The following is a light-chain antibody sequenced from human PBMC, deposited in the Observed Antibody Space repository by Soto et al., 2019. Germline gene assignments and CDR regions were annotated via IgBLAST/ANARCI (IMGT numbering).Light chain of an antibody. CDR1: QNVNNR. CDR3: QPFNSWPLL. Sequence: ERVMTQSPAMLSVSPGERATLSCRASQNVNNRFAWDQQKAGQPPRLLIYGASTRATGIPARFSGSASGTEFPLTLRTLPSEDSAVYSCQPFNSWPLLFGHETKVDIK. V-gene: IGKV3-15*01. CDR2: GAS. J-gene: IGKJ1*01.